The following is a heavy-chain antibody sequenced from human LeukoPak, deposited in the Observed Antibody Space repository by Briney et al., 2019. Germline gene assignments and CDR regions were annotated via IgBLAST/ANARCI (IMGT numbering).Heavy chain of an antibody. V-gene: IGHV3-23*01. D-gene: IGHD5-18*01. CDR1: GFTFSSYG. CDR3: AKGSGRGYSYGLEY. J-gene: IGHJ4*02. Sequence: GGSLRLSCVASGFTFSSYGMTWVRQAPGKGPEWVSVISSSAGSTYYADSVKGRFTISRDNSKNTLYLQMNSLRAEDTVVYYCAKGSGRGYSYGLEYWGQGTLVTVSS. CDR2: ISSSAGST.